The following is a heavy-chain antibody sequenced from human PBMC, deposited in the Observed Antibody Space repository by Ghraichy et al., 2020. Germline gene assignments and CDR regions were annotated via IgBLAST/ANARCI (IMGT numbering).Heavy chain of an antibody. CDR1: GFTFSSYA. V-gene: IGHV3-30*04. CDR3: ARGGIAVAGWGDWFDP. J-gene: IGHJ5*02. D-gene: IGHD6-19*01. CDR2: ISYDGSNK. Sequence: GESLNISCAASGFTFSSYAMHWVRQAPGKGLEWVAVISYDGSNKYYADSVKGRFTISRDNSKNTLYLQMNSLRAEDTAVYYCARGGIAVAGWGDWFDPWGQGTLVTVSS.